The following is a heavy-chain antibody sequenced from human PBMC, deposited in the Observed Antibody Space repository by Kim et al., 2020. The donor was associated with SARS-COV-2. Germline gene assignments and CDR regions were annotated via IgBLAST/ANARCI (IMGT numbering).Heavy chain of an antibody. J-gene: IGHJ4*02. D-gene: IGHD4-4*01. CDR3: AREEDFSNYFDY. Sequence: SPTLQDMVTISGDTSASTAYVEVTSLRSEDTAVYYCAREEDFSNYFDYWGQGTLVTVSS. V-gene: IGHV1-3*01.